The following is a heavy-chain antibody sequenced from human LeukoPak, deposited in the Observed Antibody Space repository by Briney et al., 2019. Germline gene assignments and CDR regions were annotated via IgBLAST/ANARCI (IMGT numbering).Heavy chain of an antibody. J-gene: IGHJ3*02. V-gene: IGHV3-7*01. D-gene: IGHD3-3*01. CDR3: ARWCSMGTVLRFLEWHAFDI. CDR1: GFTFSSYW. CDR2: TKQDGSEK. Sequence: GGSLRLSCAASGFTFSSYWMSWVRQAPGKGLEWVANTKQDGSEKYYVDSVKGRFTISRGNAKNSLYLQMNSLRAEDTAVYYCARWCSMGTVLRFLEWHAFDIWGQGTMVTVSS.